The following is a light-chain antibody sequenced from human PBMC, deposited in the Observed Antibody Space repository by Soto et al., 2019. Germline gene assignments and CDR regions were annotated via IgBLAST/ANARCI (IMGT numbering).Light chain of an antibody. CDR2: GAS. CDR1: QSISSNY. CDR3: QQYGSWT. J-gene: IGKJ1*01. Sequence: EIVLTQSPGTLSVSPGERATLSCRASQSISSNYLAWYQQKPGQAPSLLIYGASSRATGIPDRFSGSGSGTDFTLTISSLEPEDSAIYDCQQYGSWTFGQGTKVEIK. V-gene: IGKV3-20*01.